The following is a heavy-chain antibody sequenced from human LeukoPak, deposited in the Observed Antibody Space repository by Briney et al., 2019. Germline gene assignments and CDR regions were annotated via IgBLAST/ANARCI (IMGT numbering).Heavy chain of an antibody. CDR2: ISGSGGST. J-gene: IGHJ4*02. Sequence: GGSLRLSCAASGFTFSSYGMSWVRQAPGKGLEWVSAISGSGGSTYYADSVKGRFTISRDNSKNTLYLQMNSLRAEDTAVYYCAKNSGYYDFWSGYYVGYWGQGTLVTVSS. V-gene: IGHV3-23*01. CDR1: GFTFSSYG. D-gene: IGHD3-3*01. CDR3: AKNSGYYDFWSGYYVGY.